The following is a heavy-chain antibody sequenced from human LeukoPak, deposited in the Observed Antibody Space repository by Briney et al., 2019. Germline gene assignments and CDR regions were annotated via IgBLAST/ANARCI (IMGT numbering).Heavy chain of an antibody. CDR3: ARGDIPVATDY. J-gene: IGHJ4*02. CDR1: GGSFSGYY. Sequence: SETLSLTCAVYGGSFSGYYWSWIRQPPGKGLEWIGEINHSGSTNYNPSLKSRVTISVDTSKNQFPLKLSSVTAADTAVYYCARGDIPVATDYWGQGTLVTVSS. CDR2: INHSGST. D-gene: IGHD6-19*01. V-gene: IGHV4-34*01.